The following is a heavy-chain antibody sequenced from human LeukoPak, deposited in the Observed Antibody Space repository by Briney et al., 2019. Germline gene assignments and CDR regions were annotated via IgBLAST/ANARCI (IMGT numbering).Heavy chain of an antibody. J-gene: IGHJ4*02. V-gene: IGHV1-2*02. CDR1: GYTFTGYY. Sequence: ASVKVSCKASGYTFTGYYMHWVRQAPGQGLEWMGWINPNSGGTNYAQKFQGRVTMTRDTSISTAYMELSRLRSDDTAVYYCASMKDGYNNRFDYWGQGTLVTVSS. CDR2: INPNSGGT. CDR3: ASMKDGYNNRFDY. D-gene: IGHD5-24*01.